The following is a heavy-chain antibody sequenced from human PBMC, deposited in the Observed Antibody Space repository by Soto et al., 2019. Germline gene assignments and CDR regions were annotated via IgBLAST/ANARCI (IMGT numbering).Heavy chain of an antibody. CDR1: GGSISSGGYY. CDR3: ASAASYCSSTSCSPYYYYYGMDV. V-gene: IGHV4-31*03. Sequence: SETLSLTCTVSGGSISSGGYYRSWIRQHPGKGLEWIGYIYYSGSTYYNPSLKSRVTISVDTSKNQFSLKLSSVTAADTAVYYCASAASYCSSTSCSPYYYYYGMDVWGQGTTVTVSS. CDR2: IYYSGST. J-gene: IGHJ6*02. D-gene: IGHD2-2*01.